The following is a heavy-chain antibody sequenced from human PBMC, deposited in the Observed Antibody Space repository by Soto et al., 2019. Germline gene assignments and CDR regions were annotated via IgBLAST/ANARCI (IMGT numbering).Heavy chain of an antibody. D-gene: IGHD1-1*01. CDR3: ARDTAVPPGVVYYYGMDV. V-gene: IGHV4-31*03. CDR2: IYYSGRT. J-gene: IGHJ6*02. CDR1: GGSISSGGYY. Sequence: QVQLQESGPGLVKPSQTLTLTCTVSGGSISSGGYYWSWIRQHPGKGLEWIGYIYYSGRTYYNPSPKSRVTISVDTSKNQFALKLSSVTAADTAVYYCARDTAVPPGVVYYYGMDVWGQGTTVTVSS.